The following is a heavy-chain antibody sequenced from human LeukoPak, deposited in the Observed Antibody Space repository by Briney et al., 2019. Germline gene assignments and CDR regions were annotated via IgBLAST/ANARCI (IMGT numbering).Heavy chain of an antibody. CDR3: ASLTLATLFFDC. CDR1: GYSISSGYY. CDR2: IYHSGST. J-gene: IGHJ4*02. Sequence: SETLSLTCTVSGYSISSGYYWGWIRQPPGKGLEWIGSIYHSGSTYYNPSLKSRVTISVDTSKNQFSLKLSSVTAADTAVYYCASLTLATLFFDCWGQGTLVTVSS. V-gene: IGHV4-38-2*02. D-gene: IGHD5-12*01.